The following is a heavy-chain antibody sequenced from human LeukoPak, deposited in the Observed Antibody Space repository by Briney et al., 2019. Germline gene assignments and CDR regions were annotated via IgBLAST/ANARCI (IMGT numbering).Heavy chain of an antibody. V-gene: IGHV1-69*01. D-gene: IGHD2-15*01. Sequence: SVKVSCKASGGTFSSYAISWVRQAPGQGLEWMGGIIPIFGTANYAQKFQGRVTITADESTSTAYMELSSLRSEDTAVYYCARDLAGSRWFDPWGQGTLVTVSS. CDR2: IIPIFGTA. J-gene: IGHJ5*02. CDR1: GGTFSSYA. CDR3: ARDLAGSRWFDP.